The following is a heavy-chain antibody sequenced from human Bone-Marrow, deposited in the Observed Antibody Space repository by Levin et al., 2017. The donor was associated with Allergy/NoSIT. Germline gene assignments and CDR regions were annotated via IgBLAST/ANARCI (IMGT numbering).Heavy chain of an antibody. CDR2: IIPIFGTA. D-gene: IGHD2-15*01. CDR3: ARELLYCGGGSCYRAFDI. J-gene: IGHJ3*02. CDR1: GGTFSSYA. Sequence: SVKVSCKASGGTFSSYAISWVRQAPGQGLEWMGGIIPIFGTANYAQKFQGRVTITADESTSTAYMELSSLRSEDTAVYYCARELLYCGGGSCYRAFDIWGQGTMVTVSS. V-gene: IGHV1-69*13.